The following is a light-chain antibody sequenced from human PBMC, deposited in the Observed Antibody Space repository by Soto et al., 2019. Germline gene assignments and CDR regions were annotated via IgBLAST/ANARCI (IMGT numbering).Light chain of an antibody. J-gene: IGLJ1*01. CDR2: RND. Sequence: QSVLTQPSSVSGTPGQRVNISCSGSASNIGSNYVSWYQQFPGAAPKLLIYRNDQRPSGVPERFSGTKSGTSVSLAISGLRSEDEADYYCAAWDDNLSGPLVFGTGTKVTVL. CDR3: AAWDDNLSGPLV. V-gene: IGLV1-47*01. CDR1: ASNIGSNY.